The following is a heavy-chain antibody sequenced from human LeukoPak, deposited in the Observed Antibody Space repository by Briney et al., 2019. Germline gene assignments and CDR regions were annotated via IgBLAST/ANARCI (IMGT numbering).Heavy chain of an antibody. V-gene: IGHV1-69*10. D-gene: IGHD4-17*01. J-gene: IGHJ4*02. Sequence: ASVKVSCKASGGTFSSYAISWVRQAPGQGLEWLGGIIPIFGIANYAQKFQGRVTITADKSTSTAYMELSSLRSEDTAVYYCARDGDYGDYVPYYWGQGTLVTVSS. CDR1: GGTFSSYA. CDR3: ARDGDYGDYVPYY. CDR2: IIPIFGIA.